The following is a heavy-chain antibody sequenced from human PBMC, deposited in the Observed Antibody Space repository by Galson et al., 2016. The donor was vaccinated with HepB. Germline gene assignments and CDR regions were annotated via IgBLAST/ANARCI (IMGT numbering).Heavy chain of an antibody. CDR1: GFTFSTYS. CDR2: ISSSGDTI. Sequence: SLRLSCAASGFTFSTYSMNWVRQAPGKGLEWVSYISSSGDTIHYADSLKGRFTISRDNAKNSLFLQMNSLRDEDTAVYYCVRQMGEGAKYWGRGTLVTVSS. D-gene: IGHD3-16*01. V-gene: IGHV3-48*02. CDR3: VRQMGEGAKY. J-gene: IGHJ4*02.